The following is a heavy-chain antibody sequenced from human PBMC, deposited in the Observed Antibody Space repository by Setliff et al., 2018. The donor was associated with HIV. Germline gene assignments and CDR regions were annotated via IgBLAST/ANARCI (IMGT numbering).Heavy chain of an antibody. D-gene: IGHD3-10*01. CDR1: GGSVSSGSYY. V-gene: IGHV4-61*01. Sequence: SETLSLTCTVSGGSVSSGSYYWSWIRQPPGKGLEWIGYIYYSGSTKHNPSLQSRVTISLDTSKNQFSLRLNSVTATDTALYYCARGRFHRLHRPYSGSGSLGIQYFDYWGQGTLVTVSS. CDR2: IYYSGST. J-gene: IGHJ4*02. CDR3: ARGRFHRLHRPYSGSGSLGIQYFDY.